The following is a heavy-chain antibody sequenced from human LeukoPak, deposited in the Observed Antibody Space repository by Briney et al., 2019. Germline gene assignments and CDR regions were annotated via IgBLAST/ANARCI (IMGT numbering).Heavy chain of an antibody. D-gene: IGHD6-13*01. Sequence: PGRSLRLSCAASGFTFSSYGMHWVRQAPGKGLEWVAVIWYDGSNKYYADSVKGRFTISRDNSKNTLYLQMNSLRAEDTAVYYCARASGVAAAGIRANWFDPWGQGTLVTVYS. CDR3: ARASGVAAAGIRANWFDP. CDR2: IWYDGSNK. J-gene: IGHJ5*02. CDR1: GFTFSSYG. V-gene: IGHV3-33*01.